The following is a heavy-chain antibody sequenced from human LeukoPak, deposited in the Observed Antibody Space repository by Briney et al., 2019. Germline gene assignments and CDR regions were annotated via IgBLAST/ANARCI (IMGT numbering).Heavy chain of an antibody. J-gene: IGHJ5*02. CDR3: ARDSGTTGEVKFDP. CDR1: GDSINSFY. V-gene: IGHV4-4*07. D-gene: IGHD3-10*01. CDR2: ISGSGTI. Sequence: SETLSLTCTVSGDSINSFYWSWIRQPAGKGLEWIGRISGSGTITYNPALQGRLTISIDTSKNQFSLKLMSVTAADTAVYYCARDSGTTGEVKFDPWGQGTLVTVSS.